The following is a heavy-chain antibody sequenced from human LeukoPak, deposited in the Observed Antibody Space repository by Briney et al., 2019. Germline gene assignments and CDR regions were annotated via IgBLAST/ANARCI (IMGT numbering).Heavy chain of an antibody. CDR2: IYYSGST. V-gene: IGHV4-31*03. Sequence: SETLSLTCTVSGGSISSGGYYWSWIRQHPGKGLEWIGYIYYSGSTYYNPSLKSRVTISVDTSKNQFSLKLSSVTAADTAVYYCARSYGSGSSYGMDVWGKGTTVTGSS. D-gene: IGHD3-10*01. J-gene: IGHJ6*04. CDR1: GGSISSGGYY. CDR3: ARSYGSGSSYGMDV.